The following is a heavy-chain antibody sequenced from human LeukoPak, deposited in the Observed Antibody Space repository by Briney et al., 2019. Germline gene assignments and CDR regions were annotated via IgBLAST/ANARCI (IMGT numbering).Heavy chain of an antibody. CDR1: GFSFSSYD. D-gene: IGHD3-10*01. CDR3: VRDSITLGLSAGFDL. J-gene: IGHJ2*01. V-gene: IGHV3-13*01. Sequence: GGSLRLSCAASGFSFSSYDMHWVRQATGKGLECVSAIGTAGDTYYPGSVKGRFTISRENAKNSLYLQMNSLRAGDTAVYYCVRDSITLGLSAGFDLWGRGILVTVSS. CDR2: IGTAGDT.